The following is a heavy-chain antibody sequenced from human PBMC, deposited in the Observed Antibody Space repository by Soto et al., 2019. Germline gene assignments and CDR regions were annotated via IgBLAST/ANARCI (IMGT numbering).Heavy chain of an antibody. CDR2: IYHSGST. V-gene: IGHV4-4*02. CDR1: SGSISSSNW. CDR3: ARGFWSGYYVRDYYYYMDV. J-gene: IGHJ6*03. Sequence: QVQLQESGPGLVKPSGTLSLTCAVSSGSISSSNWWSWVRQPPGKGLEWIGEIYHSGSTNYNPSLKSRVTISVDKSKNQFSLKLSSVTAADTAVYYCARGFWSGYYVRDYYYYMDVWGKGTTVTVSS. D-gene: IGHD3-3*01.